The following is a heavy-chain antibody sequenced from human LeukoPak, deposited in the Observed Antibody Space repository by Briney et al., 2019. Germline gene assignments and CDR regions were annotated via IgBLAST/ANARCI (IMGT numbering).Heavy chain of an antibody. V-gene: IGHV3-30-3*01. Sequence: GRSLRLSCAASGFTFSSYAMHWVRQAPGKGLEWVAVISYDGSNKYYADSVKGRFTISRDNSKNTLYLQMNSLRAEDTAVYYCAGLCWGNQLAGFDSWGQGTLVTVSS. CDR3: AGLCWGNQLAGFDS. J-gene: IGHJ4*02. D-gene: IGHD3-10*02. CDR1: GFTFSSYA. CDR2: ISYDGSNK.